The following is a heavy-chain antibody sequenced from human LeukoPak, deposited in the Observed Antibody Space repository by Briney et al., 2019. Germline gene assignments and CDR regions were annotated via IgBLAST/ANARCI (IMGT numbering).Heavy chain of an antibody. D-gene: IGHD1-26*01. CDR2: INPNSGGT. CDR3: AASGGSYDWFDP. CDR1: GYIFTGYY. Sequence: ASVKVSCKASGYIFTGYYMHWVRQAPGQGLEWMGWINPNSGGTNYAQKFQGRVTMTRDTSISTAYMELSRLRSDDTAVYYCAASGGSYDWFDPWGQGTLVTVSS. V-gene: IGHV1-2*02. J-gene: IGHJ5*02.